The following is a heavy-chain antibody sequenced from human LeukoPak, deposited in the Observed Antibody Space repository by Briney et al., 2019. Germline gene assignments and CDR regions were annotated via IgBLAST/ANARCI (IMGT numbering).Heavy chain of an antibody. CDR2: IYTSGST. CDR3: ASSYGDLPMGY. V-gene: IGHV4-61*02. CDR1: GGSISSGSYY. Sequence: SETLFLTCTVSGGSISSGSYYWSWIRQPAGKGLEWIGRIYTSGSTNYNPSLKSRVTISVDTSKNQFSLKLSSVTAADTAVYYCASSYGDLPMGYWGQGTLVTVSS. D-gene: IGHD4-17*01. J-gene: IGHJ4*02.